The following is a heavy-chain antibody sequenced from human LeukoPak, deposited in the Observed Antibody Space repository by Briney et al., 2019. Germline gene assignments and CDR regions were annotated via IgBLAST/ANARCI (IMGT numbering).Heavy chain of an antibody. CDR1: GLTFSRYA. Sequence: GGSLRLSCAVSGLTFSRYAMSWVRQAPGKGLEWVSAISESGSGTYYADSVKGRFTISRDNSKDTLSLQMNSLRAEDTAVYYCASVSRYYYDSSAAYWGQGTLVTVSS. CDR3: ASVSRYYYDSSAAY. D-gene: IGHD3-22*01. J-gene: IGHJ4*02. V-gene: IGHV3-23*01. CDR2: ISESGSGT.